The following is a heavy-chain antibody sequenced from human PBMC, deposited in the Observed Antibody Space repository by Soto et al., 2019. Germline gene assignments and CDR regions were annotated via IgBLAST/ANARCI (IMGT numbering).Heavy chain of an antibody. CDR2: ISAYNGNT. CDR3: ARVRLNCDFWERDDY. J-gene: IGHJ4*02. CDR1: GYTFTSYG. D-gene: IGHD3-3*01. Sequence: QVQLVQSGAAVKKPGASVQVSCKASGYTFTSYGISWVRQAPGQGLEWMGWISAYNGNTNYAQKLQGRVTMTTDTSTSTAYMEMRSLRSDDTAVYYCARVRLNCDFWERDDYWCQGTLVTVSS. V-gene: IGHV1-18*01.